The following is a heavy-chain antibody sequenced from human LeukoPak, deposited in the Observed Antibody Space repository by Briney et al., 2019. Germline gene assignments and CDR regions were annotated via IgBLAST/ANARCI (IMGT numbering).Heavy chain of an antibody. CDR1: GFTFSSYA. D-gene: IGHD6-19*01. J-gene: IGHJ4*02. V-gene: IGHV3-30-3*01. Sequence: GRSLRLSCAASGFTFSSYAMHWVRQAPGKGLEWVAVISYDGSNKYYADSVKGRFTISRDNSKNTLYLQMNSLRAEDTAVYYCARDPYSSGWYEFDYWGQGTLVTVSS. CDR2: ISYDGSNK. CDR3: ARDPYSSGWYEFDY.